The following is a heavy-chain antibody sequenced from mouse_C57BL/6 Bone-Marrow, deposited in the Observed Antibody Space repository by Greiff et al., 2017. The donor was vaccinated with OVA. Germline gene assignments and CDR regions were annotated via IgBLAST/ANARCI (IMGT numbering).Heavy chain of an antibody. CDR1: GYTFTSYW. D-gene: IGHD1-1*01. CDR2: IDPSDSYT. Sequence: VQLQQPGAELVKPGASVKLSCKASGYTFTSYWMQWVKQRPGQGLEWIGEIDPSDSYTNYTQKFKGKATLTVDTSSSTAYMQLSSLTSEDSAVYDCARSGIYYGSSPFAYWGQGTLVTVSA. V-gene: IGHV1-50*01. CDR3: ARSGIYYGSSPFAY. J-gene: IGHJ3*01.